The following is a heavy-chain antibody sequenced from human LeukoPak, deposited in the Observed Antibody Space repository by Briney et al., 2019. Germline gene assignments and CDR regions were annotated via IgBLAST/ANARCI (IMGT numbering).Heavy chain of an antibody. CDR1: GYSFTSYW. V-gene: IGHV5-51*01. CDR3: LFFKQTTAYDILTGYYINAFDI. J-gene: IGHJ3*02. CDR2: IYPGDSDT. D-gene: IGHD3-9*01. Sequence: GESLKISCKGSGYSFTSYWIVWVRQMPGKGLECMGIIYPGDSDTRYSPSFHGQVTISADKSISTAYLQWSSLKASDTAMYYFLFFKQTTAYDILTGYYINAFDIWGQGTMVTVSS.